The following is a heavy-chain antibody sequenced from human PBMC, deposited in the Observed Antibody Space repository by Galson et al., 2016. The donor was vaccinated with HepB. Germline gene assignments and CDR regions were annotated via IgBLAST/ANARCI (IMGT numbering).Heavy chain of an antibody. V-gene: IGHV1-8*01. Sequence: SCKASRYSFTTFDINWVRQAAGQGLEWMRWMSPHSGDAGFAQKFQGRVTMTRDTSLSTAYMELTSLRSDDTAVYYCARGPTGTRYNWFDLWGQGTLVTVSS. J-gene: IGHJ5*02. CDR2: MSPHSGDA. CDR3: ARGPTGTRYNWFDL. D-gene: IGHD1-1*01. CDR1: RYSFTTFD.